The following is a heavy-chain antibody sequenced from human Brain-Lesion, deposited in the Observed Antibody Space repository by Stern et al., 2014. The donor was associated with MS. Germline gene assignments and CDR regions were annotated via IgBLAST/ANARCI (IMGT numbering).Heavy chain of an antibody. Sequence: VQLLESGVEVKKPGASVKVSCKASGYTFTGYYMHWVRQAPGQGLEWMGWINPKSGGTNYAQKFQGWVTMTRDTSINTAYMELSRLRSDDTAVYYCATYYYDSTGYNDFWGQGTLVTVSS. V-gene: IGHV1-2*04. J-gene: IGHJ4*02. CDR3: ATYYYDSTGYNDF. CDR1: GYTFTGYY. D-gene: IGHD3-22*01. CDR2: INPKSGGT.